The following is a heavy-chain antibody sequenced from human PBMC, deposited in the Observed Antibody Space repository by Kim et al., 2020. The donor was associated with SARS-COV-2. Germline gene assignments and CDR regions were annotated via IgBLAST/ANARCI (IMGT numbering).Heavy chain of an antibody. D-gene: IGHD1-26*01. Sequence: KSRVTISVDTSKNQFSLKLSSVTAADTAVYYCAREYGNKWELRDHYYFDYWGQGTLVTVSS. CDR3: AREYGNKWELRDHYYFDY. J-gene: IGHJ4*02. V-gene: IGHV4-59*01.